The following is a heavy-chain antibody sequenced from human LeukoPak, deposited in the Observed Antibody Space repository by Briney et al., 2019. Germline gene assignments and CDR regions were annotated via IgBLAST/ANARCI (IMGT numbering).Heavy chain of an antibody. Sequence: GASVKVSCKTSGYTFTGYYLHWVRQAPGQGLEWLGWISPNSGDANYAQKFQGRVTMTRDTSISTAYMELSSLRSDDTAVYYCGREGLHFPSGRFIGTDYWGQGTLVTVSS. CDR3: GREGLHFPSGRFIGTDY. V-gene: IGHV1-2*02. J-gene: IGHJ4*02. D-gene: IGHD3-10*01. CDR1: GYTFTGYY. CDR2: ISPNSGDA.